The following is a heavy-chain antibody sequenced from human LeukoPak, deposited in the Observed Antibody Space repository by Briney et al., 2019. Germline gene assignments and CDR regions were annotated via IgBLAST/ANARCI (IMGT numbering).Heavy chain of an antibody. J-gene: IGHJ6*03. D-gene: IGHD3-22*01. CDR3: ARGRPYYDSSSSLGYMDV. Sequence: TGGSLRLSCAASGFSFNIHSMNWVRQAPGKGLEWVSCISYSSSYIYYADSVKGRFTISRDNAKNSLFLQMNSLRDEDAAVYYCARGRPYYDSSSSLGYMDVWGKGTTVTFSS. CDR1: GFSFNIHS. V-gene: IGHV3-21*01. CDR2: ISYSSSYI.